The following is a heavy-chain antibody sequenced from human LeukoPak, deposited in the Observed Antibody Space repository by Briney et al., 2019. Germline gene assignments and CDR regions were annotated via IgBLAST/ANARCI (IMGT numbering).Heavy chain of an antibody. D-gene: IGHD6-19*01. J-gene: IGHJ4*02. CDR2: IYYSGST. Sequence: SETLSLTCTVSGGSISSYYWSWIRQPPGKGLEWIGYIYYSGSTNYNPSLKSRVTISVDTSKNQFPLKLSSVTAADTAVYYCARQVKLSSGWYFDYWGQGTLVTVSS. CDR3: ARQVKLSSGWYFDY. CDR1: GGSISSYY. V-gene: IGHV4-59*08.